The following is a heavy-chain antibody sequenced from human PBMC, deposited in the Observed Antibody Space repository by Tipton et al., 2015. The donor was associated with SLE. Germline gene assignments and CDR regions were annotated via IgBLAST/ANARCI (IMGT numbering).Heavy chain of an antibody. CDR1: GFTFSSYE. Sequence: LRLSCAASGFTFSSYEMNWVRQAPGKGLEWVGEINHSGSTNYNPSLKSRVTISVDTSKNQFSLKLSSVTAADTAVYYCARGSRRIAAAGNDFDYWGQGTLVTVSS. V-gene: IGHV4-34*01. J-gene: IGHJ4*02. CDR2: INHSGST. D-gene: IGHD6-13*01. CDR3: ARGSRRIAAAGNDFDY.